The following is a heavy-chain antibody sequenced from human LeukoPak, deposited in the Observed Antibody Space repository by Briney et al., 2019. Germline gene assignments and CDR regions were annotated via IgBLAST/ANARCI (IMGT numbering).Heavy chain of an antibody. CDR1: GFTFGDYA. Sequence: PGGSLRLSCTASGFTFGDYAMSWFRQAPGKGLEWVAFIRYDGTKKYYANSAKGRFTIAKDNFKNTLYLQMNSLRAEDTAVYYCAKSGEYDFWSGYDGSSSFDIWGQGTMVTVSS. J-gene: IGHJ3*02. CDR2: IRYDGTKK. V-gene: IGHV3-30*02. CDR3: AKSGEYDFWSGYDGSSSFDI. D-gene: IGHD3-3*01.